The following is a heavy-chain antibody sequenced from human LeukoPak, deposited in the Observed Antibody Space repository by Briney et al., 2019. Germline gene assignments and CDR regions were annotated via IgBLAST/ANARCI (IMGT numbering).Heavy chain of an antibody. CDR1: GFTFSSYS. CDR3: ARKYSSGWYGDY. J-gene: IGHJ4*02. D-gene: IGHD6-19*01. V-gene: IGHV3-21*01. CDR2: ISSSRYI. Sequence: GGSLRLSCAASGFTFSSYSMNWVRQAPGKGLEWVSSISSSRYIYYADSVKGRFTISRDNAKNSLYLQMYSLRAEDTAVYYCARKYSSGWYGDYWGQGTLVTVSS.